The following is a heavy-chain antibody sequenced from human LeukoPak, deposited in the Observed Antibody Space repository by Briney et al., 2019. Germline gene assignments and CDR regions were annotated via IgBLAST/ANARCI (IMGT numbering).Heavy chain of an antibody. Sequence: SETLSLTCTVSGGSISSYYWSWIRQPPGKGLEWIGYIYYSGSTYYNPSLKNRVTISVGTSKNQFSLKLSSVTAADTAVYYCARDRELLARLDAFDIWGQGTMVTVSS. J-gene: IGHJ3*02. CDR3: ARDRELLARLDAFDI. CDR1: GGSISSYY. V-gene: IGHV4-4*08. CDR2: IYYSGST. D-gene: IGHD1-26*01.